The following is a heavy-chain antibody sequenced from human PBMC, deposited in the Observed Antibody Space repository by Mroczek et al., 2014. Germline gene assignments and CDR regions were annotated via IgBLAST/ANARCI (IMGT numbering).Heavy chain of an antibody. CDR2: ISSSSSYI. Sequence: VQLQQWGEAWSSLGGSLRLSCAASGFTFSSYSMNWVRQAPGKGLEWVSSISSSSSYIYYADSVKGRFTISRDNAKNSLYLQMNSLRAEDTAVYYCARDKLVGINWFDPWGQGTLVTVSS. D-gene: IGHD2-2*01. J-gene: IGHJ5*02. CDR1: GFTFSSYS. V-gene: IGHV3-21*01. CDR3: ARDKLVGINWFDP.